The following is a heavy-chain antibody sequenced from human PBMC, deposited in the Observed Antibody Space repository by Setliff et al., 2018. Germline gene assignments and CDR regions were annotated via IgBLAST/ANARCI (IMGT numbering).Heavy chain of an antibody. J-gene: IGHJ6*02. Sequence: PSETLSLTCAVYGGSFSGYYWGWFRQPPGKGLEWIGEINHSGSTKYNPSLKSRVTILADTSKNQFSLKLSSVTAADTAVYYCATYSSGWYDRRHYYYGMDVWGQGTTVTVSS. CDR2: INHSGST. V-gene: IGHV4-34*01. D-gene: IGHD6-19*01. CDR1: GGSFSGYY. CDR3: ATYSSGWYDRRHYYYGMDV.